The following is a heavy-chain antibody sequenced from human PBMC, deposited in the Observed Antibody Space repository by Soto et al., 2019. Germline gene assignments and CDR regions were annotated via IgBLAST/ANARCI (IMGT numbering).Heavy chain of an antibody. Sequence: GASVKVSCKASGYTFTSYDINWVRQATGQGLEWMGWMNPNSGNTGYAQKFQGRVTMTRNTSISTAYMELSSLRSEDTAVYYCARVLYCTNGVCGYGMDVWGQGTTATVSS. CDR3: ARVLYCTNGVCGYGMDV. J-gene: IGHJ6*02. D-gene: IGHD2-8*01. CDR1: GYTFTSYD. V-gene: IGHV1-8*01. CDR2: MNPNSGNT.